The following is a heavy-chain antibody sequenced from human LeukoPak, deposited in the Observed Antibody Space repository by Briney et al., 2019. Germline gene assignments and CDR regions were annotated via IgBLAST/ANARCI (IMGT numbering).Heavy chain of an antibody. CDR2: IYSGGST. V-gene: IGHV3-53*01. CDR3: ARRVTSTGFDY. J-gene: IGHJ4*02. D-gene: IGHD4-23*01. Sequence: GGSLRLSCAASGFRFANHGMHWVRQAPGKGLEWITVIYSGGSTYYADSVKGRFTISRDNSKNTLYLQMNSLRAEDTAVYYCARRVTSTGFDYWGQGTLVTVSS. CDR1: GFRFANHG.